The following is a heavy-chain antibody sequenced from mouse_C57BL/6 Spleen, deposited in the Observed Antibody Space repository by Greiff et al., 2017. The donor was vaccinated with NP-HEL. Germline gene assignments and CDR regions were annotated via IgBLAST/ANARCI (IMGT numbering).Heavy chain of an antibody. Sequence: DVMLVESGGGLVKPGGSLKLSCAASGFTFSSYAMSWVRQTPEKRLEWVATISDGGSYTYYPDNVKGRFTISRDNAKNNLYLQMSHLKSEDTAMYYCARGLDSSGYVDFDYWGQGTTLTVSS. CDR2: ISDGGSYT. V-gene: IGHV5-4*03. CDR1: GFTFSSYA. CDR3: ARGLDSSGYVDFDY. J-gene: IGHJ2*01. D-gene: IGHD3-2*02.